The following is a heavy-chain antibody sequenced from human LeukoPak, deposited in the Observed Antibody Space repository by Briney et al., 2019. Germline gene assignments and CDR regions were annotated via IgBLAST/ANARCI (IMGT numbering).Heavy chain of an antibody. D-gene: IGHD3-22*01. V-gene: IGHV4-39*07. CDR2: IYYSGST. Sequence: SETLSLTCTVSGGSISSRSYYWGWIRQPPGKGLEWIGNIYYSGSTNYNPSLKSRVTISVDTSKNQFSLKLSSVTAADTAVYYCARGADSSGYYSIFYFDYWGQGTLVTVSS. CDR1: GGSISSRSYY. J-gene: IGHJ4*02. CDR3: ARGADSSGYYSIFYFDY.